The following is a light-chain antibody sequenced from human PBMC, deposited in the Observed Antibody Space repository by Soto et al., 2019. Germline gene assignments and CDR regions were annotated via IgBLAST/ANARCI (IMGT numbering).Light chain of an antibody. CDR2: QDN. V-gene: IGLV3-1*01. Sequence: SYELTQPPSVSVSPGQTASITCSGDKLENKYVCWYQQRPGQSPVLVIYQDNKRPSGIPERFFGSNSENTATLTISGTQAMDEADYFCQAWDRSDVVFGGGTKVTVL. CDR1: KLENKY. J-gene: IGLJ2*01. CDR3: QAWDRSDVV.